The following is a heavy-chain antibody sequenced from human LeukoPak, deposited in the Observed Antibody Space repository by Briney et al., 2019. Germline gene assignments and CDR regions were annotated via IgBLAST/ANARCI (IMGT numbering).Heavy chain of an antibody. D-gene: IGHD3-10*01. CDR3: ARGGRYGSGTFDY. J-gene: IGHJ4*02. Sequence: SETLSLTCTVSGGSMSNYYWSWIRQPPGKGLEWIANIFYSGNTNSNPSLKSRVTISVDTSKNQFSLKLSSVTAADTAVYYCARGGRYGSGTFDYWGQGTLVTVSS. V-gene: IGHV4-59*08. CDR1: GGSMSNYY. CDR2: IFYSGNT.